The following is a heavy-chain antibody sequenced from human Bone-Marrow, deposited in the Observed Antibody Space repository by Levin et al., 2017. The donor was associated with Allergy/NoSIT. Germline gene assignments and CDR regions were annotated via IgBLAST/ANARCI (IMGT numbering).Heavy chain of an antibody. CDR1: GFTFDNHA. V-gene: IGHV3-9*01. Sequence: SCTVSGFTFDNHAFHWVRQAPGKGLQWVSHISWNGGSIVYADSVKGRFTISRDNANNSLSLQMSSLRAEDSALYYCARGGGSQKGGLDVWGQGTTVTVSS. J-gene: IGHJ6*02. CDR2: ISWNGGSI. D-gene: IGHD3-10*01. CDR3: ARGGGSQKGGLDV.